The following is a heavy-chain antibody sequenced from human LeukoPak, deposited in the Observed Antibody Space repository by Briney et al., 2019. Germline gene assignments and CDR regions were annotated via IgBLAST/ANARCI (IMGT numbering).Heavy chain of an antibody. CDR2: ISYDGSNK. CDR3: ASSGQQWLVRFCDY. D-gene: IGHD6-19*01. Sequence: GGSLRLSCAASGFTLSSYAMHWVRQAPGKGLEWVAVISYDGSNKYYADSVKGRFTISRDNSKNTLYLQMNSLRAEDTAVYYCASSGQQWLVRFCDYWGRGTLVTVSS. CDR1: GFTLSSYA. J-gene: IGHJ2*01. V-gene: IGHV3-30-3*01.